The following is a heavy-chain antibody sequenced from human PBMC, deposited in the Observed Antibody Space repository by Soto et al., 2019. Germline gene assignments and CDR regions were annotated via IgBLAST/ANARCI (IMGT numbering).Heavy chain of an antibody. D-gene: IGHD3-22*01. V-gene: IGHV3-15*07. J-gene: IGHJ4*01. CDR2: VKSKTAGGTT. Sequence: GGSLRLSCTASGFIFSNAGINWVRQAPGKGLEWVGRVKSKTAGGTTDFAAPVKGRFAISRDDSKNIVYMQMNSLRTEDTAVYYCSPDSYISMTAVSLVYWGPGTRVT. CDR1: GFIFSNAG. CDR3: SPDSYISMTAVSLVY.